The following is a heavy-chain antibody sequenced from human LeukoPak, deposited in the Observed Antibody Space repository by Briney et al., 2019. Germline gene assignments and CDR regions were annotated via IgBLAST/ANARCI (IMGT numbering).Heavy chain of an antibody. Sequence: ASVKVSCKASGYTFTSFAINWVRQAPGQGLEWMGWISAYNGNTKYTQKVQGRVTMTTDTSTSTAYMELTSLRSDDTAVYYCARDRGTWIQLPPVPDYWGQGTLVTVSS. CDR1: GYTFTSFA. V-gene: IGHV1-18*01. D-gene: IGHD5-18*01. CDR3: ARDRGTWIQLPPVPDY. CDR2: ISAYNGNT. J-gene: IGHJ4*02.